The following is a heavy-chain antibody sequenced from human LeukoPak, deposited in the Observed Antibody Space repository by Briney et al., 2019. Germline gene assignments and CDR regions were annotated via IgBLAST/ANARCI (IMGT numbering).Heavy chain of an antibody. CDR2: ISGSGGST. CDR1: GFTFSSYA. V-gene: IGHV3-23*01. J-gene: IGHJ5*02. CDR3: AKESNGGNRGTNWFDP. Sequence: TGGSLRLSCAASGFTFSSYAMSWVRQAPGKGLEWVSAISGSGGSTYYADSVKGRFTISRDNSKNTLYLQMNSLRAEDTAVYYCAKESNGGNRGTNWFDPWGQGTLVTVSS. D-gene: IGHD2-15*01.